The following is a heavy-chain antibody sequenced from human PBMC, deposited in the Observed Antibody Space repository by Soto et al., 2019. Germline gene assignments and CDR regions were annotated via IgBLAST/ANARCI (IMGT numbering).Heavy chain of an antibody. CDR1: GYTFTSYS. CDR2: VTAGGGQT. CDR3: ARENFPQTGSYYNS. Sequence: ASVKVSCKPSGYTFTSYSIHWVRQAPGQRFEWMGWVTAGGGQTDYSQNFQGRVTISRDTSARTAYMELRSLRSEDTAVYFCARENFPQTGSYYNSCCQETQVTVSS. V-gene: IGHV1-3*01. J-gene: IGHJ5*01. D-gene: IGHD1-26*01.